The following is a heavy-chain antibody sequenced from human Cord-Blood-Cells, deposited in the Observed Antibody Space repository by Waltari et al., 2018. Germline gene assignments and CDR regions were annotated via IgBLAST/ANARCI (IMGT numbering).Heavy chain of an antibody. V-gene: IGHV1-69*08. D-gene: IGHD1-26*01. CDR3: ARDRPDSGSYYYYYYGMDV. CDR2: IIPILGIA. CDR1: GGTFSSYT. J-gene: IGHJ6*02. Sequence: QVQLVQSGAEVKKPGPSVKVSCKASGGTFSSYTISWVRQAPGQGLEWMGRIIPILGIANYAQKFQGRVTITADKSTSTAYMELSSLRSEDTAVYYCARDRPDSGSYYYYYYGMDVWGQGTTVTVSS.